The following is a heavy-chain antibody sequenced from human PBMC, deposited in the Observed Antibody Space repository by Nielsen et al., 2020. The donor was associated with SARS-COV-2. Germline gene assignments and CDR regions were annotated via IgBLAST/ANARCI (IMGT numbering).Heavy chain of an antibody. CDR1: GFTFSSYS. V-gene: IGHV3-48*04. Sequence: GGSLRLSCAASGFTFSSYSMNWVRQAPGKGLEWVSYISSSSSTIYYADSVKGRFTISRDNAKNSLYLQMNSLRAEDTALYYCAKLSSGPFPNDAFDIWGQGTMVTVSS. J-gene: IGHJ3*02. CDR3: AKLSSGPFPNDAFDI. D-gene: IGHD6-19*01. CDR2: ISSSSSTI.